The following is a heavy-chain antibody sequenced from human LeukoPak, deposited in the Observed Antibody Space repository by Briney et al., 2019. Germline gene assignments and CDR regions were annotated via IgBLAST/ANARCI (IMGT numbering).Heavy chain of an antibody. V-gene: IGHV4-34*01. CDR3: AIYYYDSSGYYLFDY. J-gene: IGHJ4*02. D-gene: IGHD3-22*01. CDR1: GGSFSGYY. CDR2: INHSGST. Sequence: KPSETLSLTCAVYGGSFSGYYWSWIRQPPGKGLEWIGEINHSGSTNYNPSLKSRVTISVDTSKDQFSLELSSVTAADTAVYYCAIYYYDSSGYYLFDYWGQGTLVTVSS.